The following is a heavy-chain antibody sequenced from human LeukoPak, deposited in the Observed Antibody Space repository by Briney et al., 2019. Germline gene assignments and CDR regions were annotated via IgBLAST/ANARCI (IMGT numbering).Heavy chain of an antibody. CDR3: ASSRDGYNSFDY. D-gene: IGHD5-24*01. Sequence: SVKVSCKASGGTFISYAISWVRQAPGQGLEWMGRIIPILGITNYAQKFQGRVTITADKSTSTAYMELSSLRSEDTAVYYCASSRDGYNSFDYWGQGTLVTVSS. CDR1: GGTFISYA. V-gene: IGHV1-69*04. J-gene: IGHJ4*02. CDR2: IIPILGIT.